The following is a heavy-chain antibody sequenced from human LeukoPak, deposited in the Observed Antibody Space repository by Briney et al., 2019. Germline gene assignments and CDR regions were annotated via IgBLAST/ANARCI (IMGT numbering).Heavy chain of an antibody. J-gene: IGHJ6*03. CDR2: INHSGST. CDR3: ARDNPITMVRGVIIRPYYYYYMDV. CDR1: GGSFSGDF. Sequence: SETLSLTCAVYGGSFSGDFWTWIRQPPGKGLEWIAEINHSGSTKSHPSLKSRVTMSVDTSKNQFSLKLSSVTAADTAVYYCARDNPITMVRGVIIRPYYYYYMDVWGKGTTVTISS. V-gene: IGHV4-34*01. D-gene: IGHD3-10*01.